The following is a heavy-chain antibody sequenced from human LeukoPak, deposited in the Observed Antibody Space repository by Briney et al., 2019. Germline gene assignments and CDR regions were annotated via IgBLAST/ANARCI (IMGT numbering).Heavy chain of an antibody. J-gene: IGHJ4*02. CDR2: ITSSGRTK. Sequence: PGGSLRLSCAASGFTFSSYTMNWVRQAPGKGLEWVSYITSSGRTKNYADSVEGRFTISRDNAKNSLYLQMNSLRDEDTAVYYCARARIADYWGQGTLVTVSS. D-gene: IGHD2/OR15-2a*01. CDR3: ARARIADY. V-gene: IGHV3-48*02. CDR1: GFTFSSYT.